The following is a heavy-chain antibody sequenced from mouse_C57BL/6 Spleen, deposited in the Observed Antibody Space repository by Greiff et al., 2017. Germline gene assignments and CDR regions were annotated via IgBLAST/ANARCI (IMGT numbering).Heavy chain of an antibody. CDR2: IYPRSGNT. CDR1: GYTFTSYG. V-gene: IGHV1-81*01. D-gene: IGHD2-4*01. Sequence: QVQLQQPGAELARPGASVKLSCKASGYTFTSYGISWVKQRTGQGLEWIGEIYPRSGNTNYNEKFKGKATLTADKSSSTAYMELSSLTSEDSAVXFCANDCDAGRYYYAMDYWGQGTSVTVAS. J-gene: IGHJ4*01. CDR3: ANDCDAGRYYYAMDY.